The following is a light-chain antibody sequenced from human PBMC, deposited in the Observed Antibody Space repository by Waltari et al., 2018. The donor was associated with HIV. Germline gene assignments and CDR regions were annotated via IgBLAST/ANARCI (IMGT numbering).Light chain of an antibody. J-gene: IGLJ2*01. CDR3: ASWDDSLGGYWI. V-gene: IGLV1-47*01. Sequence: QSVVTQPPSASGTLGQRVTISCSGGTSNIGSNYVYWYQHLPGTSPKLLIYMNDQRPSGVPDRISGSKSGTSASLAISGLRSEDEAEYYCASWDDSLGGYWIFGGGPNLTVL. CDR1: TSNIGSNY. CDR2: MND.